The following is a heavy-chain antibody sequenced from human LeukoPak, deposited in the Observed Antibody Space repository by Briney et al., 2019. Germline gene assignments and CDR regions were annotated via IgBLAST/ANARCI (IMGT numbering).Heavy chain of an antibody. CDR2: IYYSGST. J-gene: IGHJ5*02. V-gene: IGHV4-59*11. Sequence: PSETLSLTCTVSGGSISSHYWSWIRQPPGKGLEWVGYIYYSGSTNYNPSLKSRVTISVDTSKNQFSLKLSSVTAADTAVYYCARAPNWGTWFDPWGQGTLVTVSS. CDR3: ARAPNWGTWFDP. CDR1: GGSISSHY. D-gene: IGHD7-27*01.